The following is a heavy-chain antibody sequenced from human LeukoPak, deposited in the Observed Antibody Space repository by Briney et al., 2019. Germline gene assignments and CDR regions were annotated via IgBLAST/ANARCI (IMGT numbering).Heavy chain of an antibody. CDR1: GGSFSGYY. CDR3: ARDPSSGGAFDI. Sequence: SETLSLTCAVYGGSFSGYYWSWIRQPPGTGLEWIGEINHSGSTNYNPSLRSRVTISVDTSKNQFSLKLSSVTAADTAVYYCARDPSSGGAFDIWGQGTMVTVSS. D-gene: IGHD2-15*01. V-gene: IGHV4-34*01. CDR2: INHSGST. J-gene: IGHJ3*02.